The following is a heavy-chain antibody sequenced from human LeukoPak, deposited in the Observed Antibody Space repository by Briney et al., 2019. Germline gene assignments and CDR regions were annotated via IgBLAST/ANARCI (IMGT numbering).Heavy chain of an antibody. D-gene: IGHD4-17*01. CDR1: GYSISSGYY. V-gene: IGHV4-38-2*02. CDR2: IYHSGST. CDR3: ARATVTTGSAFDI. J-gene: IGHJ3*02. Sequence: SEALCLTCTVSGYSISSGYYWGWIRQPPGKGLEWIGSIYHSGSTYYNPSLKSRVTISVDTSKNQFSLKLSSVTAADTAVYYCARATVTTGSAFDIWGQGTMVTVSS.